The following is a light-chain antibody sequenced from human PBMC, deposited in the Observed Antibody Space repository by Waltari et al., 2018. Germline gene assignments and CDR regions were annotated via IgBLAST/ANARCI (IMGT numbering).Light chain of an antibody. CDR1: SSNIGSNY. CDR2: RNN. V-gene: IGLV1-47*01. Sequence: QSVLTQPPSASGPPGQRVTIPCSGSSSNIGSNYVSWYQQLPGPAPKLLIYRNNQRPSGVPDRFSGSKSGTSASLAISGLRSEDEADYYCAAWDDSLSGPVFGGGTKLTVL. J-gene: IGLJ3*02. CDR3: AAWDDSLSGPV.